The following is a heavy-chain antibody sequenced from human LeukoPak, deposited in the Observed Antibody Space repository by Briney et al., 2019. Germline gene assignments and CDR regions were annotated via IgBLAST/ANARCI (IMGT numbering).Heavy chain of an antibody. CDR2: INPSGGST. CDR1: GYTFTSYY. Sequence: ASVKVSCKASGYTFTSYYMHWVRQAPGQGLEWMGIINPSGGSTSYAQKFQGRVTMTRDTSTSTVYMELSSLRSEDTAVYYCAREAGGWLRFSVYYYYYMDVWGKGTTVTISS. J-gene: IGHJ6*03. V-gene: IGHV1-46*01. CDR3: AREAGGWLRFSVYYYYYMDV. D-gene: IGHD5-12*01.